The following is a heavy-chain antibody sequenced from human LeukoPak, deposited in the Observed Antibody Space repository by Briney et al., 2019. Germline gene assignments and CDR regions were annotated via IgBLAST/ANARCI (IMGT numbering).Heavy chain of an antibody. J-gene: IGHJ5*02. V-gene: IGHV4-4*09. Sequence: SETLSLTCTVSGGSISSYYWSWIRQPPGKGLEWIGYIYTSGSTNYNPSLKSRVTISVDTSKNQFSLKLSSVTAADTAVYYCARDEFDASSGWFDPWGQGTLVTVSS. CDR1: GGSISSYY. D-gene: IGHD3-16*01. CDR3: ARDEFDASSGWFDP. CDR2: IYTSGST.